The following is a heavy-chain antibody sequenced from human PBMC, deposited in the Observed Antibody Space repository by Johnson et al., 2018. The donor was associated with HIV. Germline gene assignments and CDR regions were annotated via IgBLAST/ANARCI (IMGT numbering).Heavy chain of an antibody. CDR2: ISGSGGST. Sequence: EVQLVESGGDLVQPGGSLRLSCAASGFTFSSYAMSWVRQAPGKGLEWVSAISGSGGSTYYADSVKGRFTISRDNSKNTLYLQMNSLRAEDTAVYYCAKAEQDSGSYEADAFDIWGQGTMVTVSS. D-gene: IGHD1-26*01. CDR1: GFTFSSYA. V-gene: IGHV3-23*04. CDR3: AKAEQDSGSYEADAFDI. J-gene: IGHJ3*02.